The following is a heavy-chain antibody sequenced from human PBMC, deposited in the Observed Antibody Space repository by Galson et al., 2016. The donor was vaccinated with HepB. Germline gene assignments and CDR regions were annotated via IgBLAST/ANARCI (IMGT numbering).Heavy chain of an antibody. CDR1: GGTFSSYA. J-gene: IGHJ5*02. CDR2: IIPIFGTA. Sequence: SVKVSCKASGGTFSSYAISWVRQAPGQGLEWLGGIIPIFGTANYAQKFQGRVTITADESTSTAYMDLSSRRSEDTAVYHCARDGGDIVGGTGRFDPWGQGTLLTVSS. V-gene: IGHV1-69*13. CDR3: ARDGGDIVGGTGRFDP. D-gene: IGHD1-26*01.